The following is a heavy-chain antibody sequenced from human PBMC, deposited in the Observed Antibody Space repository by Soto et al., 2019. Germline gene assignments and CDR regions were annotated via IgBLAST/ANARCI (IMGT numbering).Heavy chain of an antibody. J-gene: IGHJ4*02. D-gene: IGHD1-1*01. CDR1: GYIFTSLA. Sequence: ASVKVSCKASGYIFTSLAIHWVRQAPGQRLEWMGWINPGNGKTKYSQSFQGRVTITRDTSASTAYMELSSLRSEDTAVYFCARDLDAYNSTGYWGQGTLVTV. CDR3: ARDLDAYNSTGY. V-gene: IGHV1-3*01. CDR2: INPGNGKT.